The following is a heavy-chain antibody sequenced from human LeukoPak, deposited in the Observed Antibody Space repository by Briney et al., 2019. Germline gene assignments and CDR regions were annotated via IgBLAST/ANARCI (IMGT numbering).Heavy chain of an antibody. CDR1: LYTPSTYG. D-gene: IGHD5/OR15-5a*01. CDR3: ARRVVSGNFDY. CDR2: ISGYSGNV. J-gene: IGHJ4*02. Sequence: ASAKPSCKPSLYTPSTYGISWVRQSPRHRLKWRGWISGYSGNVNYAQNFQGRVIMTTVSSTTTAYMELRSLRSDDTAVYYCARRVVSGNFDYWGQGTLVSV. V-gene: IGHV1-18*01.